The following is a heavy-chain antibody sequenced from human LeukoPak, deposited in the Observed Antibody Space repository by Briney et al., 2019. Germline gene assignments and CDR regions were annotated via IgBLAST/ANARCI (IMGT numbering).Heavy chain of an antibody. CDR1: GGSINSGDYY. Sequence: SETLSLTCTVSGGSINSGDYYWSWIRQSPGKGLEWIGYIYYSGSTHYNPSLKSRVSISIDTSKNQFSLKLTSVTAADTAVYFCARGFSYWGRGTLVTVSS. CDR2: IYYSGST. J-gene: IGHJ4*02. CDR3: ARGFSY. V-gene: IGHV4-30-4*01.